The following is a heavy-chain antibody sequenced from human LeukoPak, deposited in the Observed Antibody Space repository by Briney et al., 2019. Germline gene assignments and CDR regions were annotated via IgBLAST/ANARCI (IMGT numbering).Heavy chain of an antibody. CDR3: ASSVHDILTGYYSTFDY. Sequence: SETLSLTCAVSGYSISSGYYWGWIRRPPGKGVEWIGSIYHSGSTYYNPSLKSRVTISVDTSKNQFSLKLSSVTAADTAVYYCASSVHDILTGYYSTFDYWGQGTLVTVSS. D-gene: IGHD3-9*01. V-gene: IGHV4-38-2*01. CDR2: IYHSGST. J-gene: IGHJ4*02. CDR1: GYSISSGYY.